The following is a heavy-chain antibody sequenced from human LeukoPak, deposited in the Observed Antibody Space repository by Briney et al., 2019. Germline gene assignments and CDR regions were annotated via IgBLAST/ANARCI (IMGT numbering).Heavy chain of an antibody. V-gene: IGHV3-23*01. CDR3: AKGSYYDSSGSFYFDY. J-gene: IGHJ4*02. CDR1: GFTFSSYT. D-gene: IGHD3-22*01. CDR2: ISGSGDNT. Sequence: GGSLRLSCAASGFTFSSYTMSWVRRAPGKGLEWVSGISGSGDNTYYADSVKGRFTISRDNSKNTLYVQVNSLGTEDTAAYYCAKGSYYDSSGSFYFDYWGQGTLVTVSS.